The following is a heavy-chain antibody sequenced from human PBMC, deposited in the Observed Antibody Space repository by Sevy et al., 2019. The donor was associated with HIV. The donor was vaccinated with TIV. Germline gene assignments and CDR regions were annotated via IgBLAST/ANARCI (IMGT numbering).Heavy chain of an antibody. J-gene: IGHJ4*02. CDR3: ARAIKWTYCSDSNYRHFDS. D-gene: IGHD2-15*01. CDR2: MNPSSGAT. V-gene: IGHV1-2*02. Sequence: ASVKVSCKASGYTFTDYYIHWVRQAPGQGLEWVGWMNPSSGATLYAQKFKARVTMTRDTSMTTAYLDLTNLESDDTAVYFCARAIKWTYCSDSNYRHFDSWGQGTLVTVSS. CDR1: GYTFTDYY.